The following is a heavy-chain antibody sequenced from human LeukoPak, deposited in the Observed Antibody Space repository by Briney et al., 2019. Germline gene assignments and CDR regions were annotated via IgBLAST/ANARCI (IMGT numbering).Heavy chain of an antibody. CDR3: ARYQLPVRYFDF. D-gene: IGHD2-2*01. Sequence: GGSLRLSCAASGFTFSDHYMDWIRQAPGKGLEWVARIINKANSYSTEYAASVEGRFTISRDDSKSSLFLQMNTLKTEDTAVYYCARYQLPVRYFDFWGQGTLVTVSS. J-gene: IGHJ4*02. V-gene: IGHV3-72*01. CDR2: IINKANSYST. CDR1: GFTFSDHY.